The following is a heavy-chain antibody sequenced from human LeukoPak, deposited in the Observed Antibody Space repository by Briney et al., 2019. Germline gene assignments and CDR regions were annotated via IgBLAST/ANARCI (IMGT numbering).Heavy chain of an antibody. CDR1: GFTFSNYA. CDR3: AKSRNSWATFDY. D-gene: IGHD6-13*01. Sequence: PGGSLRLSCAASGFTFSNYAMSWVRQAPGRGLEWVSVISGSGDNTYYEDSVKGRFTISRDNSKNTLYLQMNSLRAEDTAVYYCAKSRNSWATFDYWGQGTLVTVSS. V-gene: IGHV3-23*01. CDR2: ISGSGDNT. J-gene: IGHJ4*02.